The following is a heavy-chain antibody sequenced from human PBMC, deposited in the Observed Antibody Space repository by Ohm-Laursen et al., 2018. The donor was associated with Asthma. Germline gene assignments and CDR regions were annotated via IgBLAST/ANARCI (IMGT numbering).Heavy chain of an antibody. CDR2: INQDGSIW. CDR3: AVSIYAYGEGAY. J-gene: IGHJ4*02. V-gene: IGHV3-7*05. Sequence: LSLTCAASGFTFSNHWMTWVRQAPGRGLEWVANINQDGSIWGYVDSVKGRFAISRDNAHNSLYLQMNSLRAEDTAFYYCAVSIYAYGEGAYWGQGTLVTVSS. D-gene: IGHD3-10*01. CDR1: GFTFSNHW.